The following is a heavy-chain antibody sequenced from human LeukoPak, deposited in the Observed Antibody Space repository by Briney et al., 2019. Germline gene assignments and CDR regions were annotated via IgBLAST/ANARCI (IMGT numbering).Heavy chain of an antibody. Sequence: GALRLSCAASGFTFSSYAMHWVRQAPGKGLEWVAVISYDGSNKYYADSVRGRFTISRDNSKNTLYLQINSLKTEDTAVYYCARDPTAMATGPFDFWGQGALVTVSS. V-gene: IGHV3-30-3*01. D-gene: IGHD5-18*01. CDR2: ISYDGSNK. J-gene: IGHJ4*02. CDR3: ARDPTAMATGPFDF. CDR1: GFTFSSYA.